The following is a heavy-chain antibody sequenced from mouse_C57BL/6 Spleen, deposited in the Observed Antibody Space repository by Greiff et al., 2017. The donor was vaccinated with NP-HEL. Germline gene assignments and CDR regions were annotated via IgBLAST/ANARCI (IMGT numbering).Heavy chain of an antibody. CDR2: INPGSGGT. CDR3: ARGGDRAY. CDR1: GYAFTNYL. J-gene: IGHJ3*01. Sequence: QVQLQQSGAELVRPGTSVKVSCKASGYAFTNYLIEWVKQRPGQGLEWIGVINPGSGGTNYNEKFKGKATLTADKSSSTAYMQLSSLTSEDSAVYFCARGGDRAYRGQGTLVTVSA. D-gene: IGHD3-3*01. V-gene: IGHV1-54*01.